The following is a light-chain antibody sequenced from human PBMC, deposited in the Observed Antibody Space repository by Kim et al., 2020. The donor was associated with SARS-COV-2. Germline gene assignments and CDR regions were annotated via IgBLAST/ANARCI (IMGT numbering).Light chain of an antibody. CDR1: QSVSSSD. V-gene: IGKV3-20*01. J-gene: IGKJ4*01. CDR2: GAS. Sequence: SQVERATRSCRASQSVSSSDLVWYQQKPGQAPRLLIYGASSRATGSPDRFSGSGSGTDFTLTISRLEPEDFAVYYCQQYGSSPLTFGGGTKVDIK. CDR3: QQYGSSPLT.